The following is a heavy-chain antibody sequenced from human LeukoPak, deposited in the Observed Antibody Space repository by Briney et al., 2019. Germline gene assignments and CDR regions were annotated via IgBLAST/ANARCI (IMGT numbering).Heavy chain of an antibody. V-gene: IGHV7-4-1*01. CDR2: INTNTGNP. CDR1: GYTFTSYA. Sequence: ASVKVSCKASGYTFTSYAMNWVRQAPGQGLEWMGWINTNTGNPTYAQGFTGRFVFSLDTSVSTAYLQIGSLKAEDTAVYYCAREGSSGWTVPFDPWGQGTLVTVSS. D-gene: IGHD6-19*01. J-gene: IGHJ5*02. CDR3: AREGSSGWTVPFDP.